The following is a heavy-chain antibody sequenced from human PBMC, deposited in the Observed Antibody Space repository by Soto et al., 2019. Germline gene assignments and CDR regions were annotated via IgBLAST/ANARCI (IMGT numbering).Heavy chain of an antibody. V-gene: IGHV3-21*01. CDR2: ISSSSTYT. CDR3: ARVGSPGYCSGGYCPPPDY. Sequence: GGSLRLSCAASGFTFSTSTMNWVRQAPGQGLEWVSSISSSSTYTYYAASVKGRFTISRDNAKNSLYLQMNSLRAEDTAVYYCARVGSPGYCSGGYCPPPDYWGQGTLVTVSS. J-gene: IGHJ4*02. D-gene: IGHD2-15*01. CDR1: GFTFSTST.